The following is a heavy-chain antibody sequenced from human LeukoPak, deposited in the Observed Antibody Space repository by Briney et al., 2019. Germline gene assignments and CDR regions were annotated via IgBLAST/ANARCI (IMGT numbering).Heavy chain of an antibody. V-gene: IGHV4-39*01. CDR3: ARFGPRWANWGSERTYYFDY. CDR1: GGSISSSSYY. D-gene: IGHD7-27*01. J-gene: IGHJ4*02. CDR2: IYYSGST. Sequence: SETLSLTCTVSGGSISSSSYYWGWIRQPPGKGLEWIGSIYYSGSTYYNPSLKSRVTISVDTSKNQFSLKLSSVTAADTAVYYCARFGPRWANWGSERTYYFDYWGQGTLVTVSS.